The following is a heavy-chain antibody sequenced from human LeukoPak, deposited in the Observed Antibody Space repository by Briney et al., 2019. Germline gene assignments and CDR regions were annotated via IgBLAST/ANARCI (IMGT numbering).Heavy chain of an antibody. D-gene: IGHD2-2*03. Sequence: GGSLRLSCAASGFTFSSYSMNWVRQAPGKGLEWVSSISSSSSYIYYADSVNGRFTISRDNARNSLYLQMDSLRAEDSAVYFCARSPGYCSSTDCYGVPFDCWGQGALVTVSS. J-gene: IGHJ4*02. V-gene: IGHV3-21*01. CDR2: ISSSSSYI. CDR1: GFTFSSYS. CDR3: ARSPGYCSSTDCYGVPFDC.